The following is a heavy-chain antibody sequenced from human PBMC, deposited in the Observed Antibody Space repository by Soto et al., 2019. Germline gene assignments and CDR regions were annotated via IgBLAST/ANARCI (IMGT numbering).Heavy chain of an antibody. J-gene: IGHJ4*02. Sequence: PSETLSLTCTVSGGSIDSNRYYWAWIRQPPGKGLEWIGSIFYTGSTYYSPSLKGRLTISVDPSKNQFSLKLTSVTAADTAVYYCARGLITGSQYSGGWYYFDSWGQGTQVTVSS. V-gene: IGHV4-39*02. CDR2: IFYTGST. CDR1: GGSIDSNRYY. CDR3: ARGLITGSQYSGGWYYFDS. D-gene: IGHD1-26*01.